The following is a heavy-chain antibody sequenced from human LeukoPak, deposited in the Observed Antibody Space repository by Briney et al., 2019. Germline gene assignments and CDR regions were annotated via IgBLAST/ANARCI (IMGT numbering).Heavy chain of an antibody. V-gene: IGHV3-48*04. D-gene: IGHD2-2*01. Sequence: GESLRLSCAASGFTFNNYAMSWVRQAPGKGLEWVSYISKSSDRIYHADSVKGRFTISRDNAKNSLYLQMDSLRAEDTAVYYCARDLLNDEGSSYFFDQWGQGTLVTVSS. CDR1: GFTFNNYA. CDR2: ISKSSDRI. CDR3: ARDLLNDEGSSYFFDQ. J-gene: IGHJ4*02.